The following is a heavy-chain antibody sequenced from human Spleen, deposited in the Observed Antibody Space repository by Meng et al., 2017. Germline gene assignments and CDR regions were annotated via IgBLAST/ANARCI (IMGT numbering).Heavy chain of an antibody. J-gene: IGHJ4*02. V-gene: IGHV4-34*01. Sequence: SETLSLTCGVYGGALNNHYWSWIRQPPGKGLEWMGEINHSGSTNYNPSLKSRVTISVDTSKNQFSLKLTSVTAADTAVYYCARDGPDSSAYKDYWGQGTLVTVSS. CDR3: ARDGPDSSAYKDY. D-gene: IGHD3-22*01. CDR2: INHSGST. CDR1: GGALNNHY.